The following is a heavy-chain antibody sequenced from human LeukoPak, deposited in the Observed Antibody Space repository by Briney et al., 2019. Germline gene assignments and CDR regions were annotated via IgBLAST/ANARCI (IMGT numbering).Heavy chain of an antibody. CDR1: GGSFSGYY. V-gene: IGHV4-34*01. CDR3: ARVGDSSGYYFVDY. D-gene: IGHD3-22*01. CDR2: INHSGST. J-gene: IGHJ4*02. Sequence: SETLSLTCAVYGGSFSGYYWSWIRQPPGKGLEWTGEINHSGSTNYNPSLKSRVTISVDTSKSQFSLKLNSMTAADTAVYYCARVGDSSGYYFVDYWGQGTLVTVSS.